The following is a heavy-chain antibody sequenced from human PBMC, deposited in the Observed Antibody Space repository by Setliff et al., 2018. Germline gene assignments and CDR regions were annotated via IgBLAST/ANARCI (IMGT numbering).Heavy chain of an antibody. CDR1: GFTFSTYS. Sequence: PGGSLRLSCAASGFTFSTYSMSWARQAPGKGLEWVSAISGDSVSIYYADSVRGRFTISRDNSKNTLYLQMNNLRVEDTARYYCVNHNPARRSPAGTALDSWGQGTLVTVSS. V-gene: IGHV3-23*01. J-gene: IGHJ4*02. D-gene: IGHD6-19*01. CDR3: VNHNPARRSPAGTALDS. CDR2: ISGDSVSI.